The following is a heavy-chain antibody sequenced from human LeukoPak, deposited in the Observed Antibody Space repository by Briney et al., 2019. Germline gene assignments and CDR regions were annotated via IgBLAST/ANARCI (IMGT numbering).Heavy chain of an antibody. D-gene: IGHD2-2*01. Sequence: GGSLRLSCAASGFTFSSYWMSWVRQAPGKGLEWVANIKQDGSEKYYVDSVKGRFTISRDNAKNSLYLKMNSLRAEDTAVYYCARDGCSSTSCLDYYYYGMDVWGQGTTVTVSS. V-gene: IGHV3-7*01. CDR2: IKQDGSEK. CDR1: GFTFSSYW. J-gene: IGHJ6*02. CDR3: ARDGCSSTSCLDYYYYGMDV.